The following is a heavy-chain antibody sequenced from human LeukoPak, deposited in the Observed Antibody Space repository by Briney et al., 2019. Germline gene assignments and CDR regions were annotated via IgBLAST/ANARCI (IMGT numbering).Heavy chain of an antibody. CDR2: INHSGST. J-gene: IGHJ2*01. CDR3: ARHPAYYDFWSGYYTGLDWYFDL. D-gene: IGHD3-3*01. Sequence: SETLSLTCAVYGGSFSGYYWSWIRQPPGKGLEWIGEINHSGSTNYNPSLKSRVTISVDTSKNQFSLKLSSVTAADTAVYYCARHPAYYDFWSGYYTGLDWYFDLWGRGTLVTVSS. V-gene: IGHV4-34*01. CDR1: GGSFSGYY.